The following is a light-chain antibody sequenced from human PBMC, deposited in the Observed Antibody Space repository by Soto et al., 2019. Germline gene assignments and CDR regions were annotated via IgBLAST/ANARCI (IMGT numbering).Light chain of an antibody. Sequence: QSVLTQPASVSGSPGQSITISCTGTSSDVGSYNLVSWYQQHPGKAPKLMIYEVSKRPSGVSNRFSGSKSGNTASLTISGLRAEDEADYYCCSYAGSSTLFGGGTKVTVL. J-gene: IGLJ2*01. CDR1: SSDVGSYNL. V-gene: IGLV2-23*02. CDR3: CSYAGSSTL. CDR2: EVS.